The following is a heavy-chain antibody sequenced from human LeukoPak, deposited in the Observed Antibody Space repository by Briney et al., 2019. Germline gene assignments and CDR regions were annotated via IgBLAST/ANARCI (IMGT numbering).Heavy chain of an antibody. J-gene: IGHJ4*02. CDR1: GFIFSSYW. CDR2: INSNGITT. Sequence: GRSLRLSCAASGFIFSSYWIHWVRQAPGKGLVWVSRINSNGITTNYADSVKGRFTIFRDNAKNTLYLQMNSLRVEDTAVYYCARAGSYRFDYWGQGTLVTVSS. CDR3: ARAGSYRFDY. V-gene: IGHV3-74*01. D-gene: IGHD3-16*02.